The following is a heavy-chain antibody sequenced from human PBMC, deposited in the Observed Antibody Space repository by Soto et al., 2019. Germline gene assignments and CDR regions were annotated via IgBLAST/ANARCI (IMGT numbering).Heavy chain of an antibody. V-gene: IGHV4-59*11. Sequence: QVHLQESGPGLVKPSETLSLTCTGSGGAINNHYWSWIRQPPGKGLEWIGDISYTGSTNYNHSLASRVTMSVDTSNNRVSLDLTSLTAADTAIYYCARANWYSAYWGQGTLVTVSS. J-gene: IGHJ4*02. CDR3: ARANWYSAY. D-gene: IGHD1-7*01. CDR1: GGAINNHY. CDR2: ISYTGST.